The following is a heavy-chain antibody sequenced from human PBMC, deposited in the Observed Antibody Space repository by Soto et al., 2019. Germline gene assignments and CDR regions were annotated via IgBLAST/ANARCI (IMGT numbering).Heavy chain of an antibody. CDR3: ARDGGRHSGGIDY. CDR2: IIPIFGTA. Sequence: QVQLVQSGAEVKKPGSSVKVSCKASGGTFSSYSINWVRQAPGQGLEWMGEIIPIFGTANYAQKFQGRVTSTADESTSTAYMELSSRRAEDTAVYYCARDGGRHSGGIDYWGQGTLVTVSS. J-gene: IGHJ4*02. D-gene: IGHD1-26*01. CDR1: GGTFSSYS. V-gene: IGHV1-69*01.